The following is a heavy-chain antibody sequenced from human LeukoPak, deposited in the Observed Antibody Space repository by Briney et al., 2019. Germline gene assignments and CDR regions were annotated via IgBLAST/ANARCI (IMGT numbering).Heavy chain of an antibody. CDR1: XGXXRSXYYY. Sequence: TLXLTCTVSXGXXRSXYYYWGXIXQPPGXXLXXXXSXYDXGSTYYNPSLKSRVTISVDRSKNQFSLKLSSVTAADTAVYYCARVGPKYCSSTSCYGRAFDIWGQGTMVTVSS. CDR3: ARVGPKYCSSTSCYGRAFDI. V-gene: IGHV4-39*07. CDR2: XYDXGST. D-gene: IGHD2-2*01. J-gene: IGHJ3*02.